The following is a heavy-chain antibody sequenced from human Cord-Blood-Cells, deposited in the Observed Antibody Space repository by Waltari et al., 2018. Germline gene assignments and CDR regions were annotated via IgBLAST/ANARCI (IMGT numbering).Heavy chain of an antibody. J-gene: IGHJ4*02. CDR2: INPNSGGT. D-gene: IGHD3-22*01. V-gene: IGHV1-2*06. CDR3: ARDLDYYDSSGYVDY. Sequence: QVQLVQSGAEVKKPGASVKVSCKASGYTFTGYYMHWVRKAPGQGLEWMGRINPNSGGTNYAQKFQGRVTMTRDTSISTAYMELSRLRSDDTAVYYCARDLDYYDSSGYVDYWGQGTLVTVSS. CDR1: GYTFTGYY.